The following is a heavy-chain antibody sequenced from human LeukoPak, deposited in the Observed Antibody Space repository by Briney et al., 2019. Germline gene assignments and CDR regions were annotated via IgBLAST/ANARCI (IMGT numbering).Heavy chain of an antibody. D-gene: IGHD4-17*01. Sequence: PGGSLRLSCAASGFTFSSYGMHWVRQAPGKGLEWVAVISYDGSNKYYADSVKGRFTISRDNSKNTLYLQMNSLRAEDTAVYYCAKDPSYGDYAGYFDYWGQGTLVTVSS. CDR3: AKDPSYGDYAGYFDY. CDR2: ISYDGSNK. J-gene: IGHJ4*02. V-gene: IGHV3-30*18. CDR1: GFTFSSYG.